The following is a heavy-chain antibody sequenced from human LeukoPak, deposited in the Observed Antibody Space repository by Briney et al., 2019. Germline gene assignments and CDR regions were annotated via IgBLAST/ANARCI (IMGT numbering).Heavy chain of an antibody. CDR3: ASLYGEILDY. Sequence: PGGSLRLSCAASGFPFSNYNMNWVRQAPGKGLEWVSYISSSSSTIYYADSVKGRFTISRDNAKNSLYLQMNSLRAEDTAVYYCASLYGEILDYWGQGTLVTVSS. CDR2: ISSSSSTI. CDR1: GFPFSNYN. J-gene: IGHJ4*02. V-gene: IGHV3-48*01. D-gene: IGHD4-17*01.